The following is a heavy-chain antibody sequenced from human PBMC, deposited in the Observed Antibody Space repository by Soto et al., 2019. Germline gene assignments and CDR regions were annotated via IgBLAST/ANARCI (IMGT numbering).Heavy chain of an antibody. CDR3: APHVYCSGGSCQYDAFAI. D-gene: IGHD2-15*01. CDR1: GITFSNYM. Sequence: EVQVLESGGGLVQPGGSLRLSCEASGITFSNYMMTWVRQAPGKGLEWVSTITAGGDGTYYADSVKGRFTMSRETSKNTLHLQMNSLRAEDTAVYYCAPHVYCSGGSCQYDAFAIRGQGTMVTVSS. J-gene: IGHJ3*02. CDR2: ITAGGDGT. V-gene: IGHV3-23*01.